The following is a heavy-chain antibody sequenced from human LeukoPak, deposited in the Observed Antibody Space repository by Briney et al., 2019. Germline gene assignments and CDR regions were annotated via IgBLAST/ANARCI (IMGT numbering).Heavy chain of an antibody. CDR3: AKLVSVAGRSPHFDY. V-gene: IGHV3-23*01. J-gene: IGHJ4*02. D-gene: IGHD6-19*01. CDR1: GFTFSSYA. CDR2: ISGSGGST. Sequence: GGSLRLSCAASGFTFSSYAMSWVRQAPGKGLEWVSAISGSGGSTYYADSVKGRFTISRDNSKNTLYPQMNSLRAEDTAVYYCAKLVSVAGRSPHFDYWGQGTLVTVSS.